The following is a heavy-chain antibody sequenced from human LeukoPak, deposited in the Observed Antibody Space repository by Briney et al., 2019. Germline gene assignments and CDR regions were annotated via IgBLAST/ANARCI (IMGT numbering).Heavy chain of an antibody. CDR3: ARSLYYDFRWAFDI. D-gene: IGHD3-3*01. J-gene: IGHJ3*02. Sequence: PSETLSLTCTVSGGSISSYYWSWIRQPPGKGLEWIGYIYYSGSTNYNPSLKSRVTISVDTSKNQFSLKLSSVTAADTAVYYCARSLYYDFRWAFDIWGQGTMVTVSS. CDR2: IYYSGST. V-gene: IGHV4-59*01. CDR1: GGSISSYY.